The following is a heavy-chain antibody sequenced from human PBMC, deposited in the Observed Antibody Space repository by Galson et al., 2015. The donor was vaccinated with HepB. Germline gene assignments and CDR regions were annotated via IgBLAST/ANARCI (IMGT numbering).Heavy chain of an antibody. D-gene: IGHD2-15*01. CDR1: GYTFSTYS. Sequence: QSGAEVKRPGASVKVSCKASGYTFSTYSITWVRQAPGQGLEWMGWISPYNRDTKYARKFQGRVTMTTDTFTSTAYMELRSLRSDDTAVYYCARGALVVAVGATQNNWFGPWGQGTRVTVSS. CDR3: ARGALVVAVGATQNNWFGP. J-gene: IGHJ5*02. CDR2: ISPYNRDT. V-gene: IGHV1-18*01.